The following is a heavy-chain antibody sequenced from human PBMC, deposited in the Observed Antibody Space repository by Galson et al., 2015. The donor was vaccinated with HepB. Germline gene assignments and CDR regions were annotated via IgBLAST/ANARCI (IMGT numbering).Heavy chain of an antibody. D-gene: IGHD2-15*01. CDR3: ARAALYCRTVGCANPELGAFDL. CDR1: GFTFSSYA. Sequence: SLRLSCAASGFTFSSYAMHWVRQAPGKGLRWVAVIWYDGSNKYYADSVKGRFTVSRDNSRNTLSLQMSSLRADDTAVYYCARAALYCRTVGCANPELGAFDLWGQGTRVIVSS. V-gene: IGHV3-33*01. CDR2: IWYDGSNK. J-gene: IGHJ3*01.